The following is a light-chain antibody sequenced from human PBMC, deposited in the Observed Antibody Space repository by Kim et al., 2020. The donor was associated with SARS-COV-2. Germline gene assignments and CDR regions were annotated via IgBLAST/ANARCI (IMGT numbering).Light chain of an antibody. CDR2: RDS. V-gene: IGLV3-9*01. CDR1: NIGSKN. J-gene: IGLJ2*01. Sequence: VALGKTARITCGGNNIGSKNVHWYQQKPGQAPVLVIYRDSNRPSGIPERFSGSNSGNTATLTISRAQAGDEADYYCQVWDSSTVVFGGGTQLTVL. CDR3: QVWDSSTVV.